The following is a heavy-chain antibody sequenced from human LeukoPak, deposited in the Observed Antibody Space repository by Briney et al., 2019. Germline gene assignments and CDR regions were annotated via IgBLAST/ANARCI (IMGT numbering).Heavy chain of an antibody. Sequence: PSETLSLTCTVSGGSISSYYWIWLRQPPGKGLEWIGYIYYSGSTNYNPSLKSRVTISVDTSKNQFSLKLSSVTAADTAVYYCARIPMYSGSYYFDYWGQGTLVTVSS. CDR2: IYYSGST. CDR3: ARIPMYSGSYYFDY. CDR1: GGSISSYY. D-gene: IGHD1-26*01. J-gene: IGHJ4*02. V-gene: IGHV4-59*08.